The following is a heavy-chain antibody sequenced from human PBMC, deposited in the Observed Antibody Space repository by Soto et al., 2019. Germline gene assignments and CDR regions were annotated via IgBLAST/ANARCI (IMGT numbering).Heavy chain of an antibody. V-gene: IGHV3-30-3*01. CDR2: ISYDGSNK. Sequence: GGSLRLSCAASGFTFSSYAMHWVRQAPGKGLEWVAVISYDGSNKYYADSVKGRFTISRDNSKNTLYLQMNSLRAEDTAVYYCASCGSRDRYGSFDYWGQGTLVTVSS. CDR1: GFTFSSYA. D-gene: IGHD3-10*01. CDR3: ASCGSRDRYGSFDY. J-gene: IGHJ4*02.